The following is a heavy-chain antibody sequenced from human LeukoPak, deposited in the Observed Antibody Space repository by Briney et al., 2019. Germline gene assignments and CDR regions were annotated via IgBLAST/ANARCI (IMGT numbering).Heavy chain of an antibody. V-gene: IGHV4-39*01. Sequence: SETLSLTCTVSGGSIDSRSYYWDWIRQARGKGLEGIGTIYHSGSTYYNPSLKSRVPISVDPSKNQFCFSLKLSSVTAADTAVYYCARAWGGYGALDYWGQGTLVTVSS. CDR1: GGSIDSRSYY. J-gene: IGHJ4*02. D-gene: IGHD5-12*01. CDR2: IYHSGST. CDR3: ARAWGGYGALDY.